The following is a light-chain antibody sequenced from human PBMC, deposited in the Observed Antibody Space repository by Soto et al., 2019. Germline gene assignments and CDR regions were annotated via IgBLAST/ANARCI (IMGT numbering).Light chain of an antibody. CDR2: DAS. J-gene: IGKJ5*01. Sequence: DIQMTQSPSSLSASIGDRVILTCQASQDIANSLNWYQHKPGKAPKLLIYDASNLERGVPARFSGSGSGTYFSFTISSLPPEDIATYYCQQYENLPPTFGQGTRLEIK. V-gene: IGKV1-33*01. CDR1: QDIANS. CDR3: QQYENLPPT.